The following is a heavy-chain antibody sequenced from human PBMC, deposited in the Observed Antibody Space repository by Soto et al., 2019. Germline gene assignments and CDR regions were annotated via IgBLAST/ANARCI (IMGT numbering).Heavy chain of an antibody. CDR2: IHSGGTT. D-gene: IGHD3-3*01. J-gene: IGHJ6*02. CDR3: AKEQPIWSGPNGDPYGMDV. Sequence: GGSLRLSCAASGFTVRHNYMNWVRQAPGKGLEWVSVIHSGGTTNYADSVRGRFTISRDNSKNTVYLEMNSLRAEDTAVYYCAKEQPIWSGPNGDPYGMDVWGQGTTVTVSS. V-gene: IGHV3-66*02. CDR1: GFTVRHNY.